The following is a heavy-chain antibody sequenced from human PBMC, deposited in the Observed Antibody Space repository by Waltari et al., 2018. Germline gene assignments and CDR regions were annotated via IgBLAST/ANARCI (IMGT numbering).Heavy chain of an antibody. Sequence: QVQLVQSGADVTKPGASVRVSCPTSGSTFNDYYIYWVRQAPGKGREWMGWHNPNTGATNLAQKYQGRLSMTRDTSITTAYMELNGLTSDDTAVYYCARDLFPSFWSGYGIDFWGQGTLVTVSS. J-gene: IGHJ3*01. CDR2: HNPNTGAT. CDR3: ARDLFPSFWSGYGIDF. V-gene: IGHV1-2*02. CDR1: GSTFNDYY. D-gene: IGHD3-3*01.